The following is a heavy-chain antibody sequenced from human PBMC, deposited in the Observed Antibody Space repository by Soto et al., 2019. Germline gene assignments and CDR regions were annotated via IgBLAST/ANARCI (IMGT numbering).Heavy chain of an antibody. Sequence: GGSLRLSCAASGFTFSNAWMNWVRQAPGKGLEWVGRIKSKTDGGTTDYAAPVKGRFTISRDDSKNTLYLQMNSLKTEDTAVYYCYCSGGSCYEGFDYWGQGTLVTVSS. CDR2: IKSKTDGGTT. D-gene: IGHD2-15*01. CDR3: YCSGGSCYEGFDY. J-gene: IGHJ4*02. V-gene: IGHV3-15*07. CDR1: GFTFSNAW.